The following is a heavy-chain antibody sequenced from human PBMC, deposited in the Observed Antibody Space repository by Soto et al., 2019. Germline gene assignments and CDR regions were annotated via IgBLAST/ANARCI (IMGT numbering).Heavy chain of an antibody. J-gene: IGHJ4*02. CDR2: ISYDGSNK. Sequence: GGSLRLSCAASGFTFSSYGMHWVRQAPGKGLEWVAVISYDGSNKYYADSVKGRFTISRDNSKNTLYLQMNSLRAEDTAVYYCAKDRWIQQWLTVGDLDYWGQGTLVTVSS. D-gene: IGHD6-19*01. CDR3: AKDRWIQQWLTVGDLDY. CDR1: GFTFSSYG. V-gene: IGHV3-30*18.